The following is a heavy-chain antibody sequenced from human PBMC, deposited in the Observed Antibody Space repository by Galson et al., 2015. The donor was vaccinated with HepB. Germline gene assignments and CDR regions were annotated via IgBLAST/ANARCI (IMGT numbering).Heavy chain of an antibody. CDR2: LFSGGQT. D-gene: IGHD2-21*02. CDR3: AREEHASGDAGAFDV. Sequence: SLRLSCAASGLSVNSYYMAWVRQTPGKGLAWLSVLFSGGQTYYRDSVKGRFTVSKDISRNTLYLQMNSLRAGDTAMYYCAREEHASGDAGAFDVWGQGIMVIVSS. V-gene: IGHV3-53*01. J-gene: IGHJ3*01. CDR1: GLSVNSYY.